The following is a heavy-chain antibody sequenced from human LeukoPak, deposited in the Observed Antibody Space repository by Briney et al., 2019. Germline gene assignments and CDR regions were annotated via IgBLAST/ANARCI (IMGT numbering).Heavy chain of an antibody. Sequence: GGSLRLSCVASGFTLSNYWMSWVRQAPGKGLEWVANINQDGSEKNNVDSVKGRFTVSRDNAKNSLYLQMNSLRAEDTAVYYCARDIVPPGIFWEFWGQGSLVTVSS. CDR3: ARDIVPPGIFWEF. CDR1: GFTLSNYW. J-gene: IGHJ4*02. V-gene: IGHV3-7*05. CDR2: INQDGSEK. D-gene: IGHD2-2*01.